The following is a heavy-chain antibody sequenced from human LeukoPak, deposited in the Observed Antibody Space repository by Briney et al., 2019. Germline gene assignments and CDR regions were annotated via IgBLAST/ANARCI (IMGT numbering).Heavy chain of an antibody. CDR1: GFTFDDYA. Sequence: GGPLRLSCAASGFTFDDYAMHWVRQAPGKGLEWVSGISWNSGSIGYADSVKGRFTISRDNAKKSLYLQMNSLRAEDTALYYCAKENYDILTGYKGYDMDVWGQGTTVTVSS. V-gene: IGHV3-9*01. D-gene: IGHD3-9*01. J-gene: IGHJ6*02. CDR3: AKENYDILTGYKGYDMDV. CDR2: ISWNSGSI.